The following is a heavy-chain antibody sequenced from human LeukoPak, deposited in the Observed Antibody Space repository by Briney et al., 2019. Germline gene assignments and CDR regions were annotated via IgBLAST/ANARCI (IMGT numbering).Heavy chain of an antibody. CDR2: VYYRGTT. Sequence: SETLSLTCTVSGGSINDYYWNWLRQPPGKGLEWIGFVYYRGTTNNNPSLKSRVTTSIDTSKKQFSLNLSSVTAADTAIYYCAGVFSGRRPFELWGQGILVTVSS. V-gene: IGHV4-59*03. D-gene: IGHD3-10*01. J-gene: IGHJ4*02. CDR3: AGVFSGRRPFEL. CDR1: GGSINDYY.